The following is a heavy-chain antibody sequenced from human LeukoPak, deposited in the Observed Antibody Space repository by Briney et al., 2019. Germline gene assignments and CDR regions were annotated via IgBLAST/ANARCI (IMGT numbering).Heavy chain of an antibody. CDR3: ARVLLSNYDFWSGYSNWLDP. CDR1: GGSISSYY. Sequence: SETLSLTCTVSGGSISSYYWSWIRQPPGKGLEWIGYIYYSGSTNYNPSLKSRVTISVDTSKNQFSLKLSSVTAADTAVYYCARVLLSNYDFWSGYSNWLDPWGQGTLVTVSS. V-gene: IGHV4-59*01. J-gene: IGHJ5*02. CDR2: IYYSGST. D-gene: IGHD3-3*01.